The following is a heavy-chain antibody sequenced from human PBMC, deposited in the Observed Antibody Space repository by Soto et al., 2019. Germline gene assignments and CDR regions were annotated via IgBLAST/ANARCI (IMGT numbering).Heavy chain of an antibody. Sequence: SETLSLTCTVSGGSISSYYWSWIRQPPGKGLEWIGYIYYSGSTYYNPSLKSRVTISVDTSKNQFSLKLSSVTAADTAVYYCARVITIFGIGGKYGMDVWGQGTTVTVSS. CDR3: ARVITIFGIGGKYGMDV. J-gene: IGHJ6*02. D-gene: IGHD3-3*01. V-gene: IGHV4-59*08. CDR2: IYYSGST. CDR1: GGSISSYY.